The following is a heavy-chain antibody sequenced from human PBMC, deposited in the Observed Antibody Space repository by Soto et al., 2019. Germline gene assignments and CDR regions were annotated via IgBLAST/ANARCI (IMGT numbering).Heavy chain of an antibody. CDR1: GFTFSSYG. V-gene: IGHV3-30*18. D-gene: IGHD3-3*01. CDR2: ISYDGSNK. J-gene: IGHJ3*02. Sequence: QVQLVESGGGVVQPGRSLRLSCAASGFTFSSYGMHWVRQAPGKGLEWVAVISYDGSNKYYADSVKGRFTISRDNSKNTLYLQMNSLRAEDTAVYYCAKGGLRFLEWLWGDAFDIWGQGKMVTVSS. CDR3: AKGGLRFLEWLWGDAFDI.